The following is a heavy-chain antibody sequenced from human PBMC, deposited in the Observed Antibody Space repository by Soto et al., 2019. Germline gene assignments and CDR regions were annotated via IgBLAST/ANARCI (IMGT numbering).Heavy chain of an antibody. D-gene: IGHD4-4*01. CDR3: GRGGLSNSQFPDPLQLDH. CDR2: IYYSGST. CDR1: GGSISSFY. Sequence: SETLSLTCTVSGGSISSFYWSWIRQPPGKRLEWIGYIYYSGSTTYNPSLKSRVTISVDTSKNQFSLKLSSVTAADTAVYYCGRGGLSNSQFPDPLQLDHLGQGTLVHVSS. J-gene: IGHJ4*02. V-gene: IGHV4-59*01.